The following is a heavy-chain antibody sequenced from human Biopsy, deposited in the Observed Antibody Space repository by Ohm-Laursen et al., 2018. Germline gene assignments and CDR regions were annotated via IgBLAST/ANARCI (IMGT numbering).Heavy chain of an antibody. V-gene: IGHV6-1*01. CDR1: GDSVSNNDAA. Sequence: QTLSLTCAISGDSVSNNDAAWNWIRQSPSRGLEWLGRTYYRTKWYSDSAVSVKSRITISVDTSKNQFSLHLKSVSPDDTAVYYCARETPTRIPFNWLDPWGQGTLVIVST. D-gene: IGHD2-15*01. CDR3: ARETPTRIPFNWLDP. J-gene: IGHJ5*02. CDR2: TYYRTKWYS.